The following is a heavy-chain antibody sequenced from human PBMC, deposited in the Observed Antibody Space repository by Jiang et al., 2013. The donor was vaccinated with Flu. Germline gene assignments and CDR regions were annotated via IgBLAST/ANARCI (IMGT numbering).Heavy chain of an antibody. J-gene: IGHJ6*02. CDR3: ARDRVTIFGVAVYYYYGMDV. Sequence: VQLLESGGGVVRPGGSLRLSCAASGFTFDDYGMSWVRQAPGKGLEWVSGINWNGGSTRYADSVKGRFTVSRDSAKNSLYLQMNSLRAEDTALYYCARDRVTIFGVAVYYYYGMDVWGQGTTVTVSS. V-gene: IGHV3-20*04. CDR1: GFTFDDYG. D-gene: IGHD3-3*01. CDR2: INWNGGST.